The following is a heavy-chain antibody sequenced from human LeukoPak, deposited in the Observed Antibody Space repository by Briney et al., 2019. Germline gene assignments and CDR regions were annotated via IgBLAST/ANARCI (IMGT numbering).Heavy chain of an antibody. Sequence: SETLSLTCTVSGGSISSYYWSWIRQPPGKGLEWIGYIYYSGSTNYNPSLKSRVTISVDTSKNQFSLKLSSVTAADTAVYYCARESYYGSGSYYSYYYYYYMDVWGKGTTVTISS. CDR3: ARESYYGSGSYYSYYYYYYMDV. CDR2: IYYSGST. D-gene: IGHD3-10*01. V-gene: IGHV4-59*12. J-gene: IGHJ6*03. CDR1: GGSISSYY.